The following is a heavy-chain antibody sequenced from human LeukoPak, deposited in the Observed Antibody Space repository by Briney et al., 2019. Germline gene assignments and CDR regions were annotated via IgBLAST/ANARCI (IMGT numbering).Heavy chain of an antibody. CDR3: ARGSIVGATFDYFDY. CDR1: EYTFTGYY. CDR2: INPNSGGT. J-gene: IGHJ4*02. Sequence: ASVKVSCKASEYTFTGYYIHWVRQAPGQGLEWMGWINPNSGGTNYAQKFQGRVTMTRDTSISTAYMDLSRLRSDDTAVYYCARGSIVGATFDYFDYWGQGTLVTVPS. V-gene: IGHV1-2*02. D-gene: IGHD1-26*01.